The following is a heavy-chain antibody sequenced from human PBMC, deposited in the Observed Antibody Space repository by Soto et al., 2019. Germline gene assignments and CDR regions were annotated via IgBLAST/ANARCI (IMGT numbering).Heavy chain of an antibody. J-gene: IGHJ4*02. CDR1: GFTFSSYT. V-gene: IGHV3-21*06. Sequence: NLGGSLRLSCAASGFTFSSYTMNWVRQAPGKGLEWVSSISSSSSYIHYADSVKGRFTISRDNAKNSLYLHMNSLRVEDTAVYYCARGPTSGTYVYWGQGTLVTVSS. CDR3: ARGPTSGTYVY. D-gene: IGHD1-26*01. CDR2: ISSSSSYI.